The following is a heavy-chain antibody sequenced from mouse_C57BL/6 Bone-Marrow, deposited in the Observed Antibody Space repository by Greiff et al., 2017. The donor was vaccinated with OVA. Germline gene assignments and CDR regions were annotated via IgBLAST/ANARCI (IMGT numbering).Heavy chain of an antibody. D-gene: IGHD2-3*01. CDR1: GYTFTSYW. Sequence: VQLQQPGTELVKPGASVKLSCKASGYTFTSYWMHWVKQRPGQGLEWIGNINPRNGGTNYNEKFKSKATLTVDKSSSTAYMQLSSLTSEDSAVYYCARSDGYPFYAMDYWGQGTSVTVSS. J-gene: IGHJ4*01. V-gene: IGHV1-53*01. CDR3: ARSDGYPFYAMDY. CDR2: INPRNGGT.